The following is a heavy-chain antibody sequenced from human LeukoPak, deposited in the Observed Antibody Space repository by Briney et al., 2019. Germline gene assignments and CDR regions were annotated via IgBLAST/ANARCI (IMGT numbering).Heavy chain of an antibody. CDR1: GFTFSSYS. Sequence: GGSLRLSCAPSGFTFSSYSMNWVRHAPGKGLEWVSSISSSRSYIYYADSVKGRFTISRDNAKNSLYLQMNSLRAEDTAVYYCARVSIAVAGTSFDYWGQGTLVTVSS. CDR3: ARVSIAVAGTSFDY. CDR2: ISSSRSYI. V-gene: IGHV3-21*01. D-gene: IGHD6-19*01. J-gene: IGHJ4*02.